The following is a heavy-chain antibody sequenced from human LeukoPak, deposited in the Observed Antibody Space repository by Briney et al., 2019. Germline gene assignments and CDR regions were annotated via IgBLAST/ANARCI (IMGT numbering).Heavy chain of an antibody. CDR1: GFTFSSYA. Sequence: GGSLRLSCAASGFTFSSYAMSWVRQAPGKGLEWVSAISGSGGSTYYADSVKGRFTISRDNSKNTLYLQMNSLRAEDTAVYYCAKDVRIAAAGRLRGYYFDYWGQGTLVTASS. CDR2: ISGSGGST. CDR3: AKDVRIAAAGRLRGYYFDY. D-gene: IGHD6-13*01. V-gene: IGHV3-23*01. J-gene: IGHJ4*02.